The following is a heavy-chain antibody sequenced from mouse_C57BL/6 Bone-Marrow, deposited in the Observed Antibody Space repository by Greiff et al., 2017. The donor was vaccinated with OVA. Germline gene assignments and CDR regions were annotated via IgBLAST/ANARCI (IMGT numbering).Heavy chain of an antibody. CDR3: TSYYSNWGNY. D-gene: IGHD2-5*01. CDR2: IDPENGDT. J-gene: IGHJ2*01. V-gene: IGHV14-4*01. Sequence: EVQLVESGAELVRPGASVKLSCTASGFNIKDDYMHWVKQRPEQGLEWIGWIDPENGDTEYASKFQGKATITADTSSNTAYLQLSSLTSEDTAVYYCTSYYSNWGNYWGQGTTLTVSS. CDR1: GFNIKDDY.